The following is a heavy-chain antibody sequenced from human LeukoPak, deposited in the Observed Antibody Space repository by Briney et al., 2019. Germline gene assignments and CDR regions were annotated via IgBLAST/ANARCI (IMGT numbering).Heavy chain of an antibody. J-gene: IGHJ4*02. Sequence: GGSPRLSCAASGLKFSSYSMKWVRQAPGKGLEWVSFISSSSSYIYYADSLKGRFTISRDNAKNSLYLQMNSLRAEDTAVYYCARGTMFPYYFDYWGQGTLVTVSS. CDR2: ISSSSSYI. V-gene: IGHV3-21*01. CDR1: GLKFSSYS. D-gene: IGHD3-10*02. CDR3: ARGTMFPYYFDY.